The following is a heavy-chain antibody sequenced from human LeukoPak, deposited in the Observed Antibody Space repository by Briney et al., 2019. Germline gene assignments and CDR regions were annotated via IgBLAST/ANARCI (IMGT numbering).Heavy chain of an antibody. Sequence: ASVKVSCKASGYTFTSYYMHWVRQAPGQGLEWMGIINPSGGSTSYAQKFQGRVTMTRDMSTSTVYMELSSLRSEVTAVYYCARDGTRQQPFFYYYYYYMDVWGKGTTVTVSS. CDR3: ARDGTRQQPFFYYYYYYMDV. J-gene: IGHJ6*03. V-gene: IGHV1-46*01. CDR2: INPSGGST. CDR1: GYTFTSYY. D-gene: IGHD2/OR15-2a*01.